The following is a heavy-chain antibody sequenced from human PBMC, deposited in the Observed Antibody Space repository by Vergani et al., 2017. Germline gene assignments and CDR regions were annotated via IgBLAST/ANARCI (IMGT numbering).Heavy chain of an antibody. CDR2: FDPEDGET. V-gene: IGHV1-24*01. D-gene: IGHD6-6*01. CDR3: ATDSSIWAVRPENDAFDF. Sequence: QVQLVQSGAEVKKPGASVKVSCKVSGYTPTELSMHWVRQAPGKGLEWMGGFDPEDGETIYAQKFQGRVTMTEDTSTDTAYMELSSLRSEDTAVYYCATDSSIWAVRPENDAFDFWGQGTMVTVSS. CDR1: GYTPTELS. J-gene: IGHJ3*01.